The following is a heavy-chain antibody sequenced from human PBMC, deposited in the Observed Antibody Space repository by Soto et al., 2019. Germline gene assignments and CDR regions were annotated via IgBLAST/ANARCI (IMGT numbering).Heavy chain of an antibody. CDR2: ISYDGSD. Sequence: QMQLVESGGGVVQPGRSLRLSCVASGFPFREFGMHWVRQAPGKGLERVALISYDGSDYADSVKGRFTISRDDSRDTLFLHMDNLRPDDTGVYYCARRWNYYLDFWVQGTLVAVSS. J-gene: IGHJ4*02. V-gene: IGHV3-33*05. CDR3: ARRWNYYLDF. CDR1: GFPFREFG. D-gene: IGHD1-1*01.